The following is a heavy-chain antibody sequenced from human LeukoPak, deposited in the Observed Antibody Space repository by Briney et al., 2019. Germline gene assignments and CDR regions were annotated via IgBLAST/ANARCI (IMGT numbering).Heavy chain of an antibody. D-gene: IGHD5-12*01. J-gene: IGHJ6*02. CDR1: GYTFTSYD. CDR2: MNPNSGNT. V-gene: IGHV1-8*03. CDR3: AVDKEGEEDFYYGMEV. Sequence: GASVKVSCKASGYTFTSYDIDWVRQATGQGLEWMGWMNPNSGNTGYAQKFQGRVTITRNTSISTAYMELSSLRAEDTAVYYCAVDKEGEEDFYYGMEVWGQGTTVTVSS.